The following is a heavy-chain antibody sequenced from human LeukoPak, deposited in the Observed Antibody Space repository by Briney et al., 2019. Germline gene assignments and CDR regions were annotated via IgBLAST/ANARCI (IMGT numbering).Heavy chain of an antibody. V-gene: IGHV5-51*01. D-gene: IGHD3-10*01. CDR1: GYSFTTYW. Sequence: GGSLKTSWKGSGYSFTTYWIGGVRQMPGKGLEWMGIIYPGDSDTRYSPSFQGQVTISADKSIITAYLQWNSLKASDTAMYYCARQGQGSGTYPNDYWGQGTLVTVSS. CDR2: IYPGDSDT. J-gene: IGHJ4*02. CDR3: ARQGQGSGTYPNDY.